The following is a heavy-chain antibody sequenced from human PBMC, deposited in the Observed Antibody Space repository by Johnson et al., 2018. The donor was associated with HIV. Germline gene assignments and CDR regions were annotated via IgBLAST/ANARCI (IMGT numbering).Heavy chain of an antibody. Sequence: VQLVESGGGLIQPGGSLRLSCAASEFTVSSNYMNWVRQAPGKGLEWVSLIYSGGSTYYADSVKGRFTISRENSKNTLYLQMNSLRAEDTAVYYCARDRKYQLLLKLSSADAFDIWGQGTMVTVSS. CDR1: EFTVSSNY. D-gene: IGHD2-2*01. J-gene: IGHJ3*02. CDR3: ARDRKYQLLLKLSSADAFDI. CDR2: IYSGGST. V-gene: IGHV3-53*01.